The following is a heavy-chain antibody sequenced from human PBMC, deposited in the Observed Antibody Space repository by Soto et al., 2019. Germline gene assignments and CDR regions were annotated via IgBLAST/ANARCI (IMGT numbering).Heavy chain of an antibody. Sequence: ASVKVSCKASGYTFTSYAMHWVRQAPGQRLEWMGWINAGNGNTKYSQKFQGRVTITRDTSASTAYMELSSLRSEDTAVYYCARDGSSWYRFQYFQHWGQGTLVTVSS. J-gene: IGHJ1*01. CDR1: GYTFTSYA. V-gene: IGHV1-3*01. D-gene: IGHD6-13*01. CDR2: INAGNGNT. CDR3: ARDGSSWYRFQYFQH.